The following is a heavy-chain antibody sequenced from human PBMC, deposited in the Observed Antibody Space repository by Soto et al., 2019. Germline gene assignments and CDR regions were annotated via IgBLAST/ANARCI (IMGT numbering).Heavy chain of an antibody. CDR3: VKDESINWYSGHFRH. Sequence: PGGSLRLSCVASGFTFDDYAMHWVRQVPGKGLEWVSGINWNGGSIGYGDSVKGRFAISRDNAKNSLHLQMNSLSAEDTAFYYCVKDESINWYSGHFRHWGQGTLVTVSS. J-gene: IGHJ1*01. CDR2: INWNGGSI. D-gene: IGHD6-13*01. CDR1: GFTFDDYA. V-gene: IGHV3-9*01.